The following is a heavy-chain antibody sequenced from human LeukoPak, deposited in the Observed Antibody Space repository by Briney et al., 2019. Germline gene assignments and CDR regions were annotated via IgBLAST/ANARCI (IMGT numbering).Heavy chain of an antibody. V-gene: IGHV1-69*13. CDR3: ARGPAGGSYSDY. CDR1: GGTFSSYA. CDR2: IIPIFGTA. D-gene: IGHD1-26*01. Sequence: ASVKVSCKASGGTFSSYAISWVRQAPGQGLEWMGGIIPIFGTATYAQKFQGRVTITADESTSTAYMELSSLRSEDTAVYYCARGPAGGSYSDYWGQGTLVTVSS. J-gene: IGHJ4*02.